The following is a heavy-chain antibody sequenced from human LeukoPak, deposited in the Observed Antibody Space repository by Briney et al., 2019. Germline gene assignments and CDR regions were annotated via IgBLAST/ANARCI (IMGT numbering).Heavy chain of an antibody. CDR1: GGSISSYY. CDR2: IYTSGST. Sequence: SETLSLTCTVSGGSISSYYWSWIRQPPGKGLEWIGYIYTSGSTNYNPSLKSRVTISVDTSKNQFSLKLSPVTAADTAVYYCARAVVPAAYYYYYYMDVWGKGTTVTVSS. J-gene: IGHJ6*03. D-gene: IGHD2-2*01. V-gene: IGHV4-4*09. CDR3: ARAVVPAAYYYYYYMDV.